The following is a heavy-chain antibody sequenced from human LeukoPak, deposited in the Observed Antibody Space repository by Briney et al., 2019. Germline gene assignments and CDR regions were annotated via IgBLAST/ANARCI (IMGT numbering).Heavy chain of an antibody. CDR1: GFTFSSYE. CDR3: ARDRSPFDVTVRGIGVFDY. V-gene: IGHV3-48*03. D-gene: IGHD2-21*02. CDR2: ISSSGSTI. J-gene: IGHJ4*02. Sequence: PGGSLRLSCAASGFTFSSYEMNWVRQAPGKGLEWVSYISSSGSTIYYADSVKGRFTISRDNAKNSLYLQMNSLRAEDTAVYYCARDRSPFDVTVRGIGVFDYWGQGTLVTVSS.